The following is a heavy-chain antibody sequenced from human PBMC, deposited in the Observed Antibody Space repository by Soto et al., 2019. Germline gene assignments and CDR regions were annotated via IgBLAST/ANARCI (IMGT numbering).Heavy chain of an antibody. V-gene: IGHV4-59*01. Sequence: SETLSLTCTVPGASISSYYWSWIRQPPGKGLEWIGHISYTGSTNYNPSLRSRVTISVDTSKSQFSLKLSSVTAADTAVYHCARAVGDYDSMDYWGQGTLLAVSS. J-gene: IGHJ4*02. CDR3: ARAVGDYDSMDY. CDR2: ISYTGST. D-gene: IGHD4-17*01. CDR1: GASISSYY.